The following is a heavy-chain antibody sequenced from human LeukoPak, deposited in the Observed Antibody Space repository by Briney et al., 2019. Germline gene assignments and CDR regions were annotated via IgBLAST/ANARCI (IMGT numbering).Heavy chain of an antibody. V-gene: IGHV4-59*01. D-gene: IGHD3-22*01. Sequence: PSETPSLTCTVSGGSISSYYWSWIRQPPGKGLEWIGYIYYSGSTNYNPSLKSRVTISVDTSKNQFSLKLSSVTAADTAVYYCARGGSGYYPDNWFDPWGQGTLVTVSS. CDR3: ARGGSGYYPDNWFDP. J-gene: IGHJ5*02. CDR1: GGSISSYY. CDR2: IYYSGST.